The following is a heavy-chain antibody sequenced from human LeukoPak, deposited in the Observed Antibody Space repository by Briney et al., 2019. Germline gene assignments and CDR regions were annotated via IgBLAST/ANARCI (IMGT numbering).Heavy chain of an antibody. CDR2: TSSSDDGK. J-gene: IGHJ4*02. V-gene: IGHV3-23*01. D-gene: IGHD6-13*01. CDR3: AVQRTLWQQVLDH. CDR1: GFTLSSYA. Sequence: GGCLRLSCTVSGFTLSSYAMSWVRRAPGKGLEWVSATSSSDDGKYYADSVRGRFTISRDNSKNTLYLQMNSLRAEATAVYYCAVQRTLWQQVLDHWGQGTLVTVSS.